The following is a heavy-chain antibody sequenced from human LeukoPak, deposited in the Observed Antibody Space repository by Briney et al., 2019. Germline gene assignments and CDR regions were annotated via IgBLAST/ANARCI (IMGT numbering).Heavy chain of an antibody. CDR2: INTDGTVT. D-gene: IGHD6-19*01. CDR3: ATKQWLAPPPDS. CDR1: GFTFSKYW. J-gene: IGHJ5*01. V-gene: IGHV3-74*03. Sequence: PGGSLSHSCAASGFTFSKYWMLWVRHAPGKGLESVSRINTDGTVTPYADSVQGRFTVSRDNADNTMFLQMNSVRDEDTAVYYCATKQWLAPPPDSWGQGSPVTVSS.